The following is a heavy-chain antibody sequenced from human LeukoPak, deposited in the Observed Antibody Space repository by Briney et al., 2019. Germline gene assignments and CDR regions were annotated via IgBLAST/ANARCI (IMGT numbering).Heavy chain of an antibody. J-gene: IGHJ3*02. V-gene: IGHV4-39*01. CDR2: IYYSGST. D-gene: IGHD2-21*02. Sequence: NPSETLSLTCTVSGGSISSSSYYWGWIRQPPGKGLEWIGSIYYSGSTYYNPSLKSRFTISVDTSKNQFSRKLSSVTAADTAVYYCARSDIVVVTAIPRPDAFDIWGQGTMVTVSS. CDR3: ARSDIVVVTAIPRPDAFDI. CDR1: GGSISSSSYY.